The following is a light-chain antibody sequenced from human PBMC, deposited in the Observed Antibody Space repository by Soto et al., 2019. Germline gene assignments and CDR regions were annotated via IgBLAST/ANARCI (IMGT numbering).Light chain of an antibody. CDR3: QQFDDFPLT. CDR1: QSITSA. V-gene: IGKV1D-13*01. Sequence: AIQLTQSPSSLSASVGDTVTITCRASQSITSALAWHQQKPGKAPKLLIYDATTLESGVPSRFRGSGSGPDFTLTIVGLQPEDFATYFCQQFDDFPLTFGPGTKVDVK. J-gene: IGKJ3*01. CDR2: DAT.